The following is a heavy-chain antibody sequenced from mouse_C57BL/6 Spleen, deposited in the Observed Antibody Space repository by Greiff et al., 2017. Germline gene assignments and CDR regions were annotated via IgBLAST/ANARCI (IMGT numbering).Heavy chain of an antibody. CDR1: GFTFSSYG. V-gene: IGHV5-6*01. CDR3: ARQLRVHLLDY. Sequence: EVMLVESGGDLVKPGGSLKLSCAASGFTFSSYGMSWVRQTPDKRLEWVATISSGGSYTYYPDSVKGRFTISRDNAKNTLYLQMSSLKSEDTAMYYCARQLRVHLLDYWGQGTTLTVSS. J-gene: IGHJ2*01. D-gene: IGHD3-2*02. CDR2: ISSGGSYT.